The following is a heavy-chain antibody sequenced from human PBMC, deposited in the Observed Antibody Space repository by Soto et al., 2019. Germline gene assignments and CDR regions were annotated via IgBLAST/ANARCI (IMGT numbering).Heavy chain of an antibody. J-gene: IGHJ5*02. CDR1: GFTFSSYA. CDR2: ISGSGGFT. CDR3: AKPNITGTRRNWFDP. Sequence: GGSLRLSCAASGFTFSSYAMSWVRQAPGKGLEWVSAISGSGGFTYYADSVKGCFTISRDNSKNTLYLQMNSLRAEDTAVYYCAKPNITGTRRNWFDPWGQGTLVTVSS. V-gene: IGHV3-23*01. D-gene: IGHD1-20*01.